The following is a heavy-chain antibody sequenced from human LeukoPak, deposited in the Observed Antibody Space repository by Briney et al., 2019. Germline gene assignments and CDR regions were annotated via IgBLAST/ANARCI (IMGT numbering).Heavy chain of an antibody. CDR2: MNPNSGNT. CDR3: ARGNEKYYYNSSGFSPLHHLDV. J-gene: IGHJ6*04. Sequence: GASVKVSCKASGYTFTSYDINWVRQATGQGLEWMGWMNPNSGNTGYAQKFQGRVTMTRNTSISTAYMELSSLRSEDTAVYYCARGNEKYYYNSSGFSPLHHLDVGGKGTRVTVSS. D-gene: IGHD3-22*01. CDR1: GYTFTSYD. V-gene: IGHV1-8*01.